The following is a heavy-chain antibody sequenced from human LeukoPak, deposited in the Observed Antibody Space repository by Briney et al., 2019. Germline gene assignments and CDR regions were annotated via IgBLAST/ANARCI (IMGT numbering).Heavy chain of an antibody. J-gene: IGHJ4*02. CDR3: AKELTAMVTLDY. Sequence: GGPLSLSCSASGFHFDYYAMLGVAQAPGRGLEWFSLINGDGGSTYYADSLKGRFPIARDNSKNSLYLQMNSLRTEDTALYYCAKELTAMVTLDYWGQGTLVTVSS. CDR2: INGDGGST. D-gene: IGHD5-18*01. CDR1: GFHFDYYA. V-gene: IGHV3-43*02.